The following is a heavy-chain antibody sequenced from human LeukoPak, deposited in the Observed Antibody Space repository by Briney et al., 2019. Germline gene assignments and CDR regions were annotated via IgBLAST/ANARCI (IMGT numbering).Heavy chain of an antibody. CDR2: ISSSGSTI. J-gene: IGHJ3*02. CDR3: AREGGGWYSGAFDI. Sequence: GGSLRLSCAASGFTFSSYEMNWVRQAPGKGLEWVSYISSSGSTIYYADSVKGRFTISRDNAKNSLYLQMNSLRAEDTAVYYCAREGGGWYSGAFDIWGQGTMVTVSS. D-gene: IGHD6-19*01. CDR1: GFTFSSYE. V-gene: IGHV3-48*03.